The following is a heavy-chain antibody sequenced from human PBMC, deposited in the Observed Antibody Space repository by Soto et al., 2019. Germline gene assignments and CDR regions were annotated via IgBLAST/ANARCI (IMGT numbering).Heavy chain of an antibody. CDR1: GFTFSSSG. CDR3: ANHGGFDF. J-gene: IGHJ3*01. D-gene: IGHD4-17*01. V-gene: IGHV3-23*01. CDR2: ISIRGDYR. Sequence: EGQLLQSGGGLVQPGESLRLSCAASGFTFSSSGMSWVRQAPGKGLEWVSSISIRGDYRYYADSVKGRFTISRDNSKNTLHLQMSSLTAEETALYYCANHGGFDFWGQGTMVAVSS.